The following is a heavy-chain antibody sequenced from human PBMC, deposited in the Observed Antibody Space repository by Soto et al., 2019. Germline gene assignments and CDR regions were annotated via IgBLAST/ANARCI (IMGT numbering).Heavy chain of an antibody. J-gene: IGHJ6*02. CDR1: GFTFGDYA. Sequence: GSLRLSCTASGFTFGDYAMSWFRQAPGKGLEWVGFIRSKAYGGTTEYAASVKGRFTISRDDSKSIAYPQMNSLKTEDTAVYYCTRDMTTVSSHYYYGMDVWGQGTTVTVSS. CDR3: TRDMTTVSSHYYYGMDV. D-gene: IGHD4-4*01. V-gene: IGHV3-49*03. CDR2: IRSKAYGGTT.